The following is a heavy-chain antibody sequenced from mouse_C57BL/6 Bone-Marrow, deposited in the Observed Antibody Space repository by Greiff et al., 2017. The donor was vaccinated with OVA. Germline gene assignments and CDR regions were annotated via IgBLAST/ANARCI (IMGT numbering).Heavy chain of an antibody. CDR3: TAYYSNYVGFAY. Sequence: VQLQQSGAELVRPGASVKLSCTASGFNIKDDYMHWVKQRPEQGLEWIGWIDPENGDTEYASKFQGKATITADTSSNTAYLQLSSLTSEDTAVYYCTAYYSNYVGFAYWGQGTLVTVSA. CDR2: IDPENGDT. J-gene: IGHJ3*01. D-gene: IGHD2-5*01. CDR1: GFNIKDDY. V-gene: IGHV14-4*01.